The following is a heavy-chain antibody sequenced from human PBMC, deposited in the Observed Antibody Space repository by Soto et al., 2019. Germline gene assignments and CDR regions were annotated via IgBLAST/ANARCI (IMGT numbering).Heavy chain of an antibody. CDR1: GFTFSNYE. CDR2: ISSSGSTI. CDR3: ARVPTYYSPYYSYAMDV. D-gene: IGHD3-10*01. V-gene: IGHV3-48*03. Sequence: EVQLAESGGGLVQPGGSLRLSCAASGFTFSNYEMNWVRQAPGKGLEWVSYISSSGSTISYADSVKGRFTISRDNAKDSLYLQLKSLRAEDTALYYCARVPTYYSPYYSYAMDVWGQGTTVTVSS. J-gene: IGHJ6*02.